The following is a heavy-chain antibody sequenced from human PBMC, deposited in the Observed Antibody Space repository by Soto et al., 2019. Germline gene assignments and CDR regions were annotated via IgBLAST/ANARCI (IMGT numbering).Heavy chain of an antibody. CDR2: IWHDGGNK. CDR3: ARDGDVNTGFGKDY. J-gene: IGHJ4*02. Sequence: SLKISCAASGFTFSSYGMHWVRQAPGKGLGWVAFIWHDGGNKFYAESVKGRFTISRDNSKNTLYLQMTSLSAEDTAMYYCARDGDVNTGFGKDYWGQGTLVTVSS. V-gene: IGHV3-33*01. CDR1: GFTFSSYG. D-gene: IGHD3-16*01.